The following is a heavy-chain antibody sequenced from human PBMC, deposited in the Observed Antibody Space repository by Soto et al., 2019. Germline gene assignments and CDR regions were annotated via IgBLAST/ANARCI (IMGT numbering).Heavy chain of an antibody. CDR3: AGDEGDGYNPFDY. J-gene: IGHJ4*02. D-gene: IGHD5-12*01. CDR1: GFTFSSYA. V-gene: IGHV3-30-3*01. Sequence: QVQLVESGGGVVQPGRSLRLSCAASGFTFSSYAMHWVRQAPGKGLEWVAVISYDGSNKYYADSVKGRFTISRDNSKNTLYLQRNSLRAEETAVYYCAGDEGDGYNPFDYWGQGTLVTVSS. CDR2: ISYDGSNK.